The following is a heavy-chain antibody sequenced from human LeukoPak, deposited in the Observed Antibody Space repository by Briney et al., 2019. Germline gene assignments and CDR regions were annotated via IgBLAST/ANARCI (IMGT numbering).Heavy chain of an antibody. D-gene: IGHD3-9*01. CDR2: IYYSGST. CDR3: ARDSGILTVNRTAAFDI. CDR1: GGSISSGDYY. Sequence: NPSETLSLTCTVSGGSISSGDYYWSWIRQPPGKGLEWIGYIYYSGSTYYNPSLKSRVTISVDTSKNQFSLKLSSVTAADTAVYYCARDSGILTVNRTAAFDIWGQGTMVTVSS. V-gene: IGHV4-30-4*08. J-gene: IGHJ3*02.